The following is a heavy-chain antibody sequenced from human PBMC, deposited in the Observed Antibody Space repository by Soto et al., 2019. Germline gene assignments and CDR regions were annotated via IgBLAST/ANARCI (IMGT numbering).Heavy chain of an antibody. J-gene: IGHJ4*02. CDR1: GYTFTSYG. CDR3: VAAAGSRPDY. D-gene: IGHD6-13*01. Sequence: GASVKVSCKASGYTFTSYGISWVRQAPGQGLEWMGWISAYNGIANYAQKFQGRVTITADKSTSTAYMELSSLRSEDTAVYYCVAAAGSRPDYWGQGTLVTVSS. V-gene: IGHV1-18*01. CDR2: ISAYNGIA.